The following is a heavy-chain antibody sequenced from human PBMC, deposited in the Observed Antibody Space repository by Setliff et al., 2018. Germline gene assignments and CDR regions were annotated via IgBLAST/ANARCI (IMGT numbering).Heavy chain of an antibody. CDR1: GLIVSDIH. V-gene: IGHV3-53*01. CDR2: IYNSDSR. CDR3: ARDLGNWFDP. D-gene: IGHD3-16*01. Sequence: GESLKISFAVSGLIVSDIHMTWVRQTPGKGLEWLSVIYNSDSRYYADSVKGRFTTSRDDSKNTLYLQMNNLRAEDTARYYCARDLGNWFDPWGQGTLVTVSS. J-gene: IGHJ5*01.